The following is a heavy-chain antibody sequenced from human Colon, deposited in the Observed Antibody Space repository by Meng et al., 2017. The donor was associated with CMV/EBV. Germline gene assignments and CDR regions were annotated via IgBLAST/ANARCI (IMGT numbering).Heavy chain of an antibody. J-gene: IGHJ4*02. D-gene: IGHD6-6*01. Sequence: GGSLRLSCAASGFSVRNNYISWVRQAPGKGLEWVSVIYDTGRTYYADSVKGRFTISRDNSKNTLYLQMNSLRAEDTAVYYCARATESSSGYYFDYWGQGTLVTVSS. CDR3: ARATESSSGYYFDY. CDR2: IYDTGRT. CDR1: GFSVRNNY. V-gene: IGHV3-66*02.